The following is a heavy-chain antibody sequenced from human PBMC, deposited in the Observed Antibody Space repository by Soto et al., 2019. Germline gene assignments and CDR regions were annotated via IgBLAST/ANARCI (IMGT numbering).Heavy chain of an antibody. Sequence: EVHLLESGGALVQPGGSLTLSCAASGFSFSDYAMSWVRQAPGKGLEWVSSISRTGDSAYYADSVKGRFAISRDRSKNRLSLQMNSPRVEDTAVYYCAKGPDVSGYYHNWFGSWDQGTLITVS. V-gene: IGHV3-23*01. CDR1: GFSFSDYA. CDR2: ISRTGDSA. D-gene: IGHD3-22*01. J-gene: IGHJ5*01. CDR3: AKGPDVSGYYHNWFGS.